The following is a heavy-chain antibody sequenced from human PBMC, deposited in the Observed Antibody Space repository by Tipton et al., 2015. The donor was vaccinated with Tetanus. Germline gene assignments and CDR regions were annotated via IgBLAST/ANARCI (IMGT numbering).Heavy chain of an antibody. V-gene: IGHV4-59*04. CDR1: GGSVSSYY. J-gene: IGHJ5*02. CDR3: ARTADNWFDP. CDR2: VYYNGNT. Sequence: TLSLTCTVSGGSVSSYYWTWFRQPPGKGLEWIGNVYYNGNTLQNPSLKGRVTLSLDRSKNQFSLKLTSVTAADTAVYYCARTADNWFDPWGQGTLVTVSS. D-gene: IGHD1-1*01.